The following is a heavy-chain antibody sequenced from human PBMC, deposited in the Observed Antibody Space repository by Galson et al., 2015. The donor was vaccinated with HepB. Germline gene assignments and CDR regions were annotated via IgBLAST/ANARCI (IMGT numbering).Heavy chain of an antibody. V-gene: IGHV1-3*01. CDR2: INAGNGNT. D-gene: IGHD6-6*01. CDR1: GYTFTSYA. Sequence: SVKVSCKASGYTFTSYAMHWVRQAPGQRLEWMGWINAGNGNTKYSQKFQGRVTITRDTSASTAYMELSSLRSEDTAVYYCARARIAARPNGMDVWGQGTTVTVSS. J-gene: IGHJ6*02. CDR3: ARARIAARPNGMDV.